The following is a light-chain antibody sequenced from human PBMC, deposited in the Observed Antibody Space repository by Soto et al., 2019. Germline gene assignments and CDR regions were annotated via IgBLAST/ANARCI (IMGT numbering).Light chain of an antibody. J-gene: IGLJ2*01. CDR2: SHN. CDR1: SSNIGSNY. V-gene: IGLV1-47*02. Sequence: QSVLTQPPSTSGTPGQRVTISCSGSSSNIGSNYVYWYQHLPGTAPKLLIYSHNQRPSGVPDRFSGSTSGTSASLAISGLRSEYEADYYCAAWDDSLSGVVFGGGTKLTVL. CDR3: AAWDDSLSGVV.